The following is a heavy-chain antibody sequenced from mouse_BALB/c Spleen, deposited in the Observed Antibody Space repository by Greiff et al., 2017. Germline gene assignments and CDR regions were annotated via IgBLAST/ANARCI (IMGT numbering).Heavy chain of an antibody. CDR2: INSNGGST. J-gene: IGHJ2*01. V-gene: IGHV5-6-3*01. CDR3: ARDDGYYSYFDY. Sequence: EVQLVESGGGLVQPGGSLKLSCAASGFTFSSYGMSWVRQTPDKRLELVATINSNGGSTYYPDSVKGRFTISRDNAKNTLYLQMSSLKSEDTAMYYCARDDGYYSYFDYWGQGTTLTVSS. D-gene: IGHD2-3*01. CDR1: GFTFSSYG.